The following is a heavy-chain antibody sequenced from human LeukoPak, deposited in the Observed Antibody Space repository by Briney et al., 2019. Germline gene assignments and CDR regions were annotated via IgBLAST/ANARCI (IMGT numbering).Heavy chain of an antibody. CDR1: GGSISSYY. CDR2: IYYSGST. V-gene: IGHV4-59*01. J-gene: IGHJ3*02. CDR3: AAHTSTSDAFDI. Sequence: SETLSLTCTVSGGSISSYYWSWIRQPPGKGLEWIGYIYYSGSTNYNPSLKSRVTISVDTSKNQFSLKLSSVTAADTAVYYCAAHTSTSDAFDIWGQGTMVTVSS. D-gene: IGHD2-2*01.